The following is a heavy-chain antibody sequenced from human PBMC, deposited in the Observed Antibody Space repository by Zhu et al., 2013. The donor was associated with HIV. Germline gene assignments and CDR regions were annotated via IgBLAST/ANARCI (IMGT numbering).Heavy chain of an antibody. CDR1: GYSFTSYW. D-gene: IGHD3-22*01. V-gene: IGHV5-51*01. J-gene: IGHJ6*03. Sequence: EVQLVQSGAEVKKPGESLKISCKGSGYSFTSYWIGWVRQMPGKGLEWMGIIYPGDSDTRYSPSFQGQVTISADKSISTAYLQWSSLKASDTAMYYCARLYYYDSSGYYYFPNYYYYYYMDVWAKGPRSPSP. CDR2: IYPGDSDT. CDR3: ARLYYYDSSGYYYFPNYYYYYYMDV.